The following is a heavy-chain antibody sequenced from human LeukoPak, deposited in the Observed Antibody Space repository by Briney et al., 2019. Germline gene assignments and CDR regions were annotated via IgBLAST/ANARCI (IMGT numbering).Heavy chain of an antibody. J-gene: IGHJ5*02. V-gene: IGHV1-8*01. CDR1: GYTFTSYD. CDR2: MNPNSGNT. Sequence: EASVKVSCKASGYTFTSYDINWVRQATGQGLEWMGWMNPNSGNTGYAQKFQGRVSMTWNTSISTAYMELSSLKSEDTAVYYCAKIGAAARRTPNPRWFDPWGQGTLVTVSS. CDR3: AKIGAAARRTPNPRWFDP. D-gene: IGHD6-6*01.